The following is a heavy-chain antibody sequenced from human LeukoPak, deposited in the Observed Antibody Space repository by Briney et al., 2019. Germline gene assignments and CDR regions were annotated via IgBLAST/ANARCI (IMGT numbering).Heavy chain of an antibody. D-gene: IGHD3-16*01. CDR3: AEGDKMLTWRRTYNRFDT. J-gene: IGHJ5*02. Sequence: GGSLGLSCAASGFTFSSYGMNWVRQAPGKGPEWVAYISYDGSTIYYADSVKGRFTISRDNAKNTLYLQMNSLRAEDTAVYYCAEGDKMLTWRRTYNRFDTWGQGTLVTVSS. CDR2: ISYDGSTI. V-gene: IGHV3-30*18. CDR1: GFTFSSYG.